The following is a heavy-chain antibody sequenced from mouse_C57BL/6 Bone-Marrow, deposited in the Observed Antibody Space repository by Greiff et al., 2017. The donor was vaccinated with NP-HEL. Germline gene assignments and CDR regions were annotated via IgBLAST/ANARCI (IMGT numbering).Heavy chain of an antibody. J-gene: IGHJ4*01. D-gene: IGHD1-1*01. V-gene: IGHV1-80*01. CDR3: ARSIPTVVAPRAMDY. CDR2: IYPGDGDT. CDR1: GYAFSSYW. Sequence: QVQLQQSGAELVKPGASVKISCKASGYAFSSYWMNWVKQRPGKGLEWIGQIYPGDGDTNYNGKFKGKATLTADKSSSTAYMQLSSLTSEDSAVYFCARSIPTVVAPRAMDYWGQGTSVTVSS.